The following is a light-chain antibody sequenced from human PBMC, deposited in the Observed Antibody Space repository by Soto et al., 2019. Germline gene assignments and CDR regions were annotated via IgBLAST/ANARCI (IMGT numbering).Light chain of an antibody. CDR1: SSDVGGYNY. CDR3: CSYAGSSTYV. J-gene: IGLJ1*01. V-gene: IGLV2-14*01. CDR2: DVS. Sequence: QSALTQPASVSGSPGQSITISCTGNSSDVGGYNYVSWYQQHPGKAPKLLIYDVSNRPSGASNRFSGSKSGNTASLTISGLQAEDEADYYCCSYAGSSTYVFGTGTKVTVL.